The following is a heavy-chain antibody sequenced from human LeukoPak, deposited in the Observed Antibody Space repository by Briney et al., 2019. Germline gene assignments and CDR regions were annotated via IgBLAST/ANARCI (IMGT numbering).Heavy chain of an antibody. J-gene: IGHJ5*02. Sequence: ASVKVSCKASGYTFTSYYMHWVRQAPGQGLEWMGIINPSGGSTSYAQEFQGRVTMTRDTSTSTVYMEPSSLRSEDTAVYYCARRLWAYCGGDCYAQFFDPWGQGTLVTVSS. D-gene: IGHD2-21*02. V-gene: IGHV1-46*01. CDR1: GYTFTSYY. CDR2: INPSGGST. CDR3: ARRLWAYCGGDCYAQFFDP.